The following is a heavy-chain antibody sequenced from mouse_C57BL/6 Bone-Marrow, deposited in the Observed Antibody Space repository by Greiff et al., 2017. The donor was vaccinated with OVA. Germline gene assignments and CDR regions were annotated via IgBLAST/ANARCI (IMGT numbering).Heavy chain of an antibody. Sequence: QVHVKQSGAELVKPGASVKMSCKASGYTFTSYWITWVKQRPGQGLEWIGDIYPGSGSTNYNEKFKSKATLTVDTSSSTAYMQLSSLTSEDSAVYYCARNGFDYWGQGTTLTVSS. CDR2: IYPGSGST. CDR1: GYTFTSYW. CDR3: ARNGFDY. D-gene: IGHD1-1*01. J-gene: IGHJ2*01. V-gene: IGHV1-55*01.